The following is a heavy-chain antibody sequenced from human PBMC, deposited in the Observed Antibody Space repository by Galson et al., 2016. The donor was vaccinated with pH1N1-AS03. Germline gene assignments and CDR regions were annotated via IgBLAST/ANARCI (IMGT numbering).Heavy chain of an antibody. CDR3: AKGYSATPSGTFDI. J-gene: IGHJ3*02. V-gene: IGHV1-69*04. CDR1: GGTFNTYA. D-gene: IGHD2-15*01. Sequence: SVKVSCKASGGTFNTYAISWVRQAPGQGLEWMGRIIPMLNIPDYAQKFQVRVTITADKSTNTAYMELTNLRSDDTARYYCAKGYSATPSGTFDIWGQGTMVTVSS. CDR2: IIPMLNIP.